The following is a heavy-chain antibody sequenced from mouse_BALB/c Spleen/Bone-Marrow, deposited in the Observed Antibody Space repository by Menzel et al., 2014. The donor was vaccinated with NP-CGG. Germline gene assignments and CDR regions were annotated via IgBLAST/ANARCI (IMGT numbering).Heavy chain of an antibody. CDR2: INPDSRTI. CDR1: GFDFSRYW. CDR3: ARPDYYGYLNY. Sequence: EVKLLESGGGLVQPGGSLKLSCAASGFDFSRYWMSWVRQAPGKGLEWIGEINPDSRTINYSPSLKDKFIISRDNAKNTLYLRLNKVRSEDTALYYCARPDYYGYLNYWGQGTTLTGSS. V-gene: IGHV4-1*02. J-gene: IGHJ2*01. D-gene: IGHD1-1*01.